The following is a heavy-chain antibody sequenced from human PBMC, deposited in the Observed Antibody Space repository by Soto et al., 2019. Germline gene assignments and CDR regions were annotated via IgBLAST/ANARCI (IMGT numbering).Heavy chain of an antibody. V-gene: IGHV3-23*01. CDR3: AKALREGYEPFDL. Sequence: EVQLLESGGGLVQPGGSLRLSCAASGFTFSSYAMSWVRQAPGKGLEWVSGAGASTGRTEYADSVKGRFTISRDNSKNTLYLQMNSLRAEDTAVYHCAKALREGYEPFDLWGQGTLVTVSS. CDR2: AGASTGRT. J-gene: IGHJ5*02. D-gene: IGHD1-1*01. CDR1: GFTFSSYA.